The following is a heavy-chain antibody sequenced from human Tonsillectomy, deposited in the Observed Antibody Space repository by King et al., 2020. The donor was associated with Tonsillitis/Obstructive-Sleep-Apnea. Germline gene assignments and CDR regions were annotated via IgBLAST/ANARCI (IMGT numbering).Heavy chain of an antibody. CDR2: IGSSGSTI. D-gene: IGHD4-11*01. CDR3: ARDPTTVTTAYYYYYYMDV. CDR1: GFTFSSYE. Sequence: VQLVESGGGLVQPGGSLRLSCAASGFTFSSYEMNWVRQAPGKGLEWVAYIGSSGSTIYYADSVKGRFTISRDNAKNSLYLPMNSLRAEDTAVYYCARDPTTVTTAYYYYYYMDVWGKGTTVTASS. V-gene: IGHV3-48*03. J-gene: IGHJ6*03.